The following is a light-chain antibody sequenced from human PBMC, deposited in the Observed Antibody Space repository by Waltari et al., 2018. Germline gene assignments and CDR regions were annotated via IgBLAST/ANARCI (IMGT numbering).Light chain of an antibody. CDR3: ATWDDTFNGPV. CDR2: KND. J-gene: IGLJ3*02. V-gene: IGLV1-44*01. CDR1: SPNIGVNS. Sequence: QSVLTQPPSVSGTHGQRVTISCSGTSPNIGVNSVTWYHQLPGAAPKLLIYKNDQRPSGVPDRFSGSRSGTSASLAISGLQSEDEADFYCATWDDTFNGPVFGGGTKLTVL.